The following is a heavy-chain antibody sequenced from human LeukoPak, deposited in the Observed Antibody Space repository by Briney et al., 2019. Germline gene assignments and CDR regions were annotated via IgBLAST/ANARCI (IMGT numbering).Heavy chain of an antibody. D-gene: IGHD3-22*01. V-gene: IGHV3-23*01. CDR2: ISDSGGRT. CDR3: AKRGVVIRVILVGFHKEAYYFDS. J-gene: IGHJ4*02. Sequence: PGGSLRLSCAVSGITLSNCGMSWVRQAPGKGLEWVAGISDSGGRTKYADSVKGRFTISRDNSKNTLYLQMNSLRAEDTAVYFCAKRGVVIRVILVGFHKEAYYFDSWGQGALVTVSS. CDR1: GITLSNCG.